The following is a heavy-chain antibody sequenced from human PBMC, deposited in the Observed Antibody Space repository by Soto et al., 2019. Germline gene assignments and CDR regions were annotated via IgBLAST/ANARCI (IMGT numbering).Heavy chain of an antibody. J-gene: IGHJ4*02. V-gene: IGHV1-69*13. Sequence: GASVKVSCKASGGTFSSYAISWVRQAPGQGLEWMGGIIPIFGTANYAQKFQGRVTITADESTSTAYMELSSLRSEDTAVYYCASGVLYYDSSGYYYNYFDYWGQGTLVTVSS. CDR2: IIPIFGTA. CDR1: GGTFSSYA. CDR3: ASGVLYYDSSGYYYNYFDY. D-gene: IGHD3-22*01.